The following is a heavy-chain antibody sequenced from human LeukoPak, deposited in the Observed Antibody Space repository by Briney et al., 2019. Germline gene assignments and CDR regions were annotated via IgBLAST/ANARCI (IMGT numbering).Heavy chain of an antibody. J-gene: IGHJ4*02. D-gene: IGHD6-19*01. V-gene: IGHV3-7*01. CDR3: AKIAVAADGSDY. CDR1: GFTSSSYW. Sequence: QAGGSLRLSCAASGFTSSSYWMTWVRQAPGKGLEWVANIKQAGSENSYVDSVTGRFTISRDNAKNSLYLQMNSLRAEDTAVYYCAKIAVAADGSDYWGQGTLVTVSS. CDR2: IKQAGSEN.